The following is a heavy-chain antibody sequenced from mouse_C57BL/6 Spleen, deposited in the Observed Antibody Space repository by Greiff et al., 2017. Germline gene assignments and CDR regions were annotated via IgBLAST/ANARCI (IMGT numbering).Heavy chain of an antibody. CDR3: ARGYYGSSYY. V-gene: IGHV1-61*01. J-gene: IGHJ2*01. D-gene: IGHD1-1*01. CDR2: IYPSDSET. Sequence: VQLQQPGAELVRPGSSVKLSCKASGYTFTSYWMDWVKQRPGQGLEWIGNIYPSDSETHYNQKFKDKATLTVDKSSSTAYMQLSSLTSEDSAVYYCARGYYGSSYYWGQGTTLTVSS. CDR1: GYTFTSYW.